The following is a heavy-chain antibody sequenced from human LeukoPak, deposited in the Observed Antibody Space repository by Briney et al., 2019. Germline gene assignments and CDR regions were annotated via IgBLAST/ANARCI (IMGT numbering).Heavy chain of an antibody. CDR3: ARVRQDWFDP. CDR2: IKQDGSEK. J-gene: IGHJ5*02. V-gene: IGHV3-7*01. Sequence: GGSLRLSCAASGFTFSSYAMNWVRQAPGKGLEWVANIKQDGSEKYYVDSVKGRFTISRDNAKNSLYLQMNSLRAEDTAVYYCARVRQDWFDPWGQGTLVTVSS. CDR1: GFTFSSYA.